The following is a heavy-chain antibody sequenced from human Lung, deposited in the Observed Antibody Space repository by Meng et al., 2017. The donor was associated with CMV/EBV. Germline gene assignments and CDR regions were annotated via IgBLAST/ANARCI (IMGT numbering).Heavy chain of an antibody. D-gene: IGHD3-3*01. Sequence: GGSXRLXCVASGFTFSSYGVSWVRQAPGKGLEWVSYISGSGSTIYYADSVKGRFTISRDNAKNSLHLQMNSLRAEDTAVYYCARDPLYDLGNFYYYGMDVWGQGTTVTVSS. V-gene: IGHV3-48*03. CDR3: ARDPLYDLGNFYYYGMDV. CDR1: GFTFSSYG. J-gene: IGHJ6*02. CDR2: ISGSGSTI.